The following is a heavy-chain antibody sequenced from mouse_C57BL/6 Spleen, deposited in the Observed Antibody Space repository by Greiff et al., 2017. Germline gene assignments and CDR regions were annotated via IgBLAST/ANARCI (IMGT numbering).Heavy chain of an antibody. CDR1: GYTFTDYE. Sequence: VKLVESGAELVRPGASVTLSCKASGYTFTDYEMHWVKQTPVHGLEWIGAIDPETGGTAYNQKFKGKAILTADKSSSTAYMELRSLTSEDSAVYYCTRAPPGTVFDYWGQGTTLTVSS. CDR2: IDPETGGT. J-gene: IGHJ2*01. D-gene: IGHD4-1*01. CDR3: TRAPPGTVFDY. V-gene: IGHV1-15*01.